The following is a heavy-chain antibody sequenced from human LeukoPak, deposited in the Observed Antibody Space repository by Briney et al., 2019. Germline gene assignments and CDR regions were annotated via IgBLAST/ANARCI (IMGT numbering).Heavy chain of an antibody. D-gene: IGHD3-22*01. J-gene: IGHJ5*02. CDR1: GDSISNYY. Sequence: SEALSLTCTVSGDSISNYYWSWIRQPPGKGLEWIGYIYTSGSTNYNPSLKSRVTISVDTSKNQFSLKVSSVTAADTAVYYCARDLGSSGYPNWFDPWGQGTLVTVSS. CDR3: ARDLGSSGYPNWFDP. CDR2: IYTSGST. V-gene: IGHV4-59*01.